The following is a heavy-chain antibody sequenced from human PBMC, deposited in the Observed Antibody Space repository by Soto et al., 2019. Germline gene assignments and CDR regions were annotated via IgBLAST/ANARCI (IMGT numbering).Heavy chain of an antibody. CDR3: AKDSPVKYYGSGRVGY. Sequence: GGSLRLSCAASGFTFSSYAMSWVRQAPGKGLEWVSAISGSGGSTYYADSVKGRFTISRDNSKNTLYLQMNSLRAEDTAVYYCAKDSPVKYYGSGRVGYWGQGTLVTVSS. J-gene: IGHJ4*02. D-gene: IGHD3-10*01. V-gene: IGHV3-23*01. CDR2: ISGSGGST. CDR1: GFTFSSYA.